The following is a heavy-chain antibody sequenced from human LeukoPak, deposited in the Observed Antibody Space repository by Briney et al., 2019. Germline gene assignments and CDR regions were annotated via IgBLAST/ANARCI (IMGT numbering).Heavy chain of an antibody. D-gene: IGHD3-22*01. V-gene: IGHV1-69*13. Sequence: SVKVSCKASGGTFSSYAISWVRQAPGQGLEWMGGIIPIFGTANYAQKFQGRVTITADESTSTAYMELSSLRSEDTAVYYCAREGTKDSSGYCINWFDPWGQGTLVTVSS. CDR1: GGTFSSYA. CDR3: AREGTKDSSGYCINWFDP. CDR2: IIPIFGTA. J-gene: IGHJ5*02.